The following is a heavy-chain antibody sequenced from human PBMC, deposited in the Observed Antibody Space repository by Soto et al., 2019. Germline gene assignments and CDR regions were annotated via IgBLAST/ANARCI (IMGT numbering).Heavy chain of an antibody. CDR1: GFICSSYD. Sequence: GGSLRLSCAASGFICSSYDMSWVRQAPGKGLEWVSTILVGGSTHYEDSVKGRFTISRDGSKNTVYLQMHSLTAGDTAVYYCAKATATSGGAFDICGQGTMVTVSS. D-gene: IGHD1-1*01. CDR3: AKATATSGGAFDI. V-gene: IGHV3-23*01. CDR2: ILVGGST. J-gene: IGHJ3*02.